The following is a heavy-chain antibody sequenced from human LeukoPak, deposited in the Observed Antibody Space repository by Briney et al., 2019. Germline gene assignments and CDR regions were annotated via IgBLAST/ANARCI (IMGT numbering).Heavy chain of an antibody. D-gene: IGHD6-13*01. V-gene: IGHV3-9*03. CDR3: AKDLRSSSWDAFDI. Sequence: GRSLRLSCAASRFTFDDYAMHWVRQAPGKGPEWVSGISWNSGSIGYADSVKGRFTISRDNAKNSLYLQMNSLRAEDMALYYCAKDLRSSSWDAFDIWGQGTMVTVSS. J-gene: IGHJ3*02. CDR1: RFTFDDYA. CDR2: ISWNSGSI.